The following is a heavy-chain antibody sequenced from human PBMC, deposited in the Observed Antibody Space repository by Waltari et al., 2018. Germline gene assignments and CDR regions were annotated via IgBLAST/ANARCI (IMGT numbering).Heavy chain of an antibody. J-gene: IGHJ3*02. Sequence: QVQLQESGPGLVKPSETLSLTCTVSGGSISSYYWSWIRQPAGKGLEWIGRIYTSGSTNYNPSLKSRVTMSVDTSKNQFSLKLSSVTAADTAVYYCARDSTRSGTYAFDIWGQGTMVTVSS. CDR3: ARDSTRSGTYAFDI. V-gene: IGHV4-4*07. CDR1: GGSISSYY. CDR2: IYTSGST. D-gene: IGHD1-7*01.